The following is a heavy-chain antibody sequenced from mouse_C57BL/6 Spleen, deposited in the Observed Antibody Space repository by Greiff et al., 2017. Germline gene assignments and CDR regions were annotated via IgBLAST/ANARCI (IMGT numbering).Heavy chain of an antibody. V-gene: IGHV2-5*01. D-gene: IGHD1-1*01. CDR3: AKSRGNTVVAGGYFDV. Sequence: QVQLKESGPGLVQPSQSLSITCTVSGFSLTSYGVHWVRQSPGKGLEWLGVIWRGGSTDYNAAFMSRLSITKDNSKSQVFFKMNSLQADDTAIYYCAKSRGNTVVAGGYFDVWGTGTTVTVSS. CDR1: GFSLTSYG. CDR2: IWRGGST. J-gene: IGHJ1*03.